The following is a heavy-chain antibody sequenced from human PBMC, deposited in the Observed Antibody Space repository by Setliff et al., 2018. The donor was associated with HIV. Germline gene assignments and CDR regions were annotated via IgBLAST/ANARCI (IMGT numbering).Heavy chain of an antibody. V-gene: IGHV3-48*02. CDR1: GFTFRSYA. CDR2: IGSSNHGI. Sequence: ETLRLSCAASGFTFRSYALSWVRQPPGKGLEWVAHIGSSNHGIHYTASVQGRFTVSRDNANNLLFLQMNNLRDEDTAVYYCASFYGDYGYWGHGTQVTVSS. CDR3: ASFYGDYGY. J-gene: IGHJ4*01. D-gene: IGHD3-10*01.